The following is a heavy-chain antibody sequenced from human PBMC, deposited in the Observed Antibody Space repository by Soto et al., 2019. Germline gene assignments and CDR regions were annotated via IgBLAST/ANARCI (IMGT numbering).Heavy chain of an antibody. CDR1: GFTFSSYA. CDR2: ISYDGSNK. CDR3: AREFGWLDPYYYYGMDV. V-gene: IGHV3-30-3*01. Sequence: QVQLVESGGGVVQPGRSLRLSCAASGFTFSSYAMHWVRQAPGKGLEWVAVISYDGSNKYYADSVKGRFTISRDNSKNTMYLQMNSLSAEDTAVYYCAREFGWLDPYYYYGMDVWGQGTTVTVSS. J-gene: IGHJ6*02. D-gene: IGHD6-19*01.